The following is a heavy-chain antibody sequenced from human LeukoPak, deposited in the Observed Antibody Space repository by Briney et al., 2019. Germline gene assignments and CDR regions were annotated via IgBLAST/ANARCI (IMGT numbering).Heavy chain of an antibody. CDR1: GGSISSYY. Sequence: KPSETLSLTCTVSGGSISSYYWSWIRQPPGKGLEWIGYIYYSGSTYYNPSLKSRVTISVDTSKNQFSLKLSSVTAADTAVYYCARETDYYGSRLPDYYYYYGMDVWGQGTTVTVSS. J-gene: IGHJ6*02. CDR2: IYYSGST. V-gene: IGHV4-59*12. D-gene: IGHD3-10*01. CDR3: ARETDYYGSRLPDYYYYYGMDV.